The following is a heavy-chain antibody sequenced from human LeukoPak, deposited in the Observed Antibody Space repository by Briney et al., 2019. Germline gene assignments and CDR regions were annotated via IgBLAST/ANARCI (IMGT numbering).Heavy chain of an antibody. CDR3: VPHNSGSSPYFDY. V-gene: IGHV1-2*02. CDR1: GYTFTYYY. CDR2: INPNSGGT. J-gene: IGHJ4*02. Sequence: ASVKVSCKASGYTFTYYYMHWARQAPGQGLEWMGWINPNSGGTNYAQKFQGRVTMTRDTSISTAYMELTRLRSDDTAVYYCVPHNSGSSPYFDYWGQGSLVTVSS. D-gene: IGHD3-22*01.